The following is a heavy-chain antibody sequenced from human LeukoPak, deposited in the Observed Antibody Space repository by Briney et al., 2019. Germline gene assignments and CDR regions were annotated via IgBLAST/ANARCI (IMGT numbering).Heavy chain of an antibody. CDR2: IGASGGST. CDR3: AKMHIGGWLWDAFDV. CDR1: GFTFSSYA. V-gene: IGHV3-23*01. Sequence: GGSLRLSCAASGFTFSSYAMSWVRQAPGTGLEWVSAIGASGGSTYYADSVQGRLTISSDNSKNTLYLQMNSLRAEDTAVYYCAKMHIGGWLWDAFDVWGQGTLVTVSS. J-gene: IGHJ3*01. D-gene: IGHD3-22*01.